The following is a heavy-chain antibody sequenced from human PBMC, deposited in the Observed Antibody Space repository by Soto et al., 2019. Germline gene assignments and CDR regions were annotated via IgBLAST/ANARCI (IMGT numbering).Heavy chain of an antibody. V-gene: IGHV1-18*01. J-gene: IGHJ5*02. D-gene: IGHD5-12*01. CDR1: GYTFTSYG. CDR3: ARVPRGGYSGYDSGWFDP. CDR2: ISAYLGNA. Sequence: GASVKVSCKASGYTFTSYGISWVRQAPGQGLEWMGRISAYLGNANYAQKFQGRVTMTADKSTSTAYMELSSLRSEDTAVYYCARVPRGGYSGYDSGWFDPWGQGTLVTVSS.